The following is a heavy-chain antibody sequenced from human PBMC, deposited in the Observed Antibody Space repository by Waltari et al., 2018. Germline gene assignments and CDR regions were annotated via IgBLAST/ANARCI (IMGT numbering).Heavy chain of an antibody. CDR2: IIPILGIA. D-gene: IGHD3-22*01. V-gene: IGHV1-69*04. CDR1: GGTFSSYA. CDR3: ARGSSGYFVLDY. Sequence: QVQLVQSGAEVKKPGSSVKVSCKASGGTFSSYAISWVRQAPGQGLEWMGGIIPILGIANYAQKFQGRGTITADESTSTAYMELSSLRSEDTAVYYCARGSSGYFVLDYWGQGTLVTVSS. J-gene: IGHJ4*02.